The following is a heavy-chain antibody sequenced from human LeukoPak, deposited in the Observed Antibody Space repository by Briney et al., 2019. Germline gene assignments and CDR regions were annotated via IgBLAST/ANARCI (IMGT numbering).Heavy chain of an antibody. V-gene: IGHV3-53*01. J-gene: IGHJ6*03. D-gene: IGHD3-10*01. CDR3: ARGPPGGTSYGSGSLYYYYYMDV. CDR2: IYSGGST. CDR1: GLTVSSNY. Sequence: PGGSLRLSCAASGLTVSSNYMSWVRQAPGKGLEWGSVIYSGGSTYYADSVKGRFTISRDNSKNTLYLQMNSLRAEDTAVYYCARGPPGGTSYGSGSLYYYYYMDVWGKGTTVTVSS.